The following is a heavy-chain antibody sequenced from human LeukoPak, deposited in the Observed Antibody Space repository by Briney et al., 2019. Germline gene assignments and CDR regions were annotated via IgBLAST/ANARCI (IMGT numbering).Heavy chain of an antibody. CDR2: ISGSGGST. CDR1: GFTFSSYA. J-gene: IGHJ4*02. Sequence: PGGSLRLSCAASGFTFSSYAMSWVRQAPGKGLEWVSAISGSGGSTYYADSVKGRFTISRDNSKNTLYLQMNSLRAEDTAVYYCAKDDALGSGSYYPLSPGPNDYWGQGTLVTVSS. CDR3: AKDDALGSGSYYPLSPGPNDY. D-gene: IGHD3-10*01. V-gene: IGHV3-23*01.